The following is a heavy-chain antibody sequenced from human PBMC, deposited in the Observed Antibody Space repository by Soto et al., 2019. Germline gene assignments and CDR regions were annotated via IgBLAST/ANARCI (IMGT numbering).Heavy chain of an antibody. D-gene: IGHD2-8*01. V-gene: IGHV4-30-4*08. CDR2: IYYSGST. CDR1: CGSISSGVYY. J-gene: IGHJ6*02. Sequence: PLSLTCTVSCGSISSGVYYWGWIRQPPGKGLDWIGSIYYSGSTYYNPSLKSRVTISVDPSNNKFSLKLSSVTAADTAVYYCARHSTLGIVYGVMDLWGQGTTFT. CDR3: ARHSTLGIVYGVMDL.